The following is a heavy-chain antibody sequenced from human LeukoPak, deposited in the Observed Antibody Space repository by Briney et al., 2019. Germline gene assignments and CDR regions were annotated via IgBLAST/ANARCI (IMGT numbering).Heavy chain of an antibody. CDR1: GGSFSGYY. D-gene: IGHD3-10*01. CDR2: INHSGST. CDR3: ARVSRGSGLIDY. J-gene: IGHJ4*02. Sequence: PSETLSLTCAVYGGSFSGYYWSWIRQPPGKGLEWIGEINHSGSTNYNPSLKSRVTISVDTSKNQFSLKLSSVTAADTAVYYCARVSRGSGLIDYWGQGTLVTVSS. V-gene: IGHV4-34*01.